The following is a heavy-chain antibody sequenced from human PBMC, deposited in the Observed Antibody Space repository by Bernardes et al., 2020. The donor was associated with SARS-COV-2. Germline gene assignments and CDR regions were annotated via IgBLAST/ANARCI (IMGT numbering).Heavy chain of an antibody. D-gene: IGHD3-22*01. J-gene: IGHJ2*01. CDR3: VRGGFSGYYSLEGYYFDL. CDR1: GFTVRGYY. Sequence: GGSLRLSCAASGFTVRGYYMYWVRQAPGKGLVWVSRVNSDGDALTYADSVKGRFTISRDNAKNTLYLQMDSLRVEDTAVYYCVRGGFSGYYSLEGYYFDLWGRGSLVTVSS. V-gene: IGHV3-74*03. CDR2: VNSDGDAL.